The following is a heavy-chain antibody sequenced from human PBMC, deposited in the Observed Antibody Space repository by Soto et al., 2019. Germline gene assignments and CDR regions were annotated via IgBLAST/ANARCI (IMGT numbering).Heavy chain of an antibody. CDR2: IYSGGST. V-gene: IGHV3-66*01. CDR3: ARDRYYDFWSGSDYYYYYMDV. D-gene: IGHD3-3*01. J-gene: IGHJ6*03. CDR1: GFTVSSNY. Sequence: GGSLRLSCAASGFTVSSNYVTWVRQAPGKGLEWVSVIYSGGSTYYADSVEGRFTISRDNSKNTLYLQMNSLRAEDTAVYYCARDRYYDFWSGSDYYYYYMDVWGKGTTVTVSS.